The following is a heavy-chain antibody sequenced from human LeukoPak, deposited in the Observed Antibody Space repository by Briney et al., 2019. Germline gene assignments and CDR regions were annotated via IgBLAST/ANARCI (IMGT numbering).Heavy chain of an antibody. D-gene: IGHD1-26*01. Sequence: GGSLRLSCAASGFTFSSYAMSWVRQAPGKGLEWVSGISWNSGSIGYADSVKGRFTISRDNAKNSLYLQMNSLRAEDTAVYYCASSGSLDYWGQGTLVTVSS. J-gene: IGHJ4*02. CDR1: GFTFSSYA. CDR3: ASSGSLDY. V-gene: IGHV3-9*01. CDR2: ISWNSGSI.